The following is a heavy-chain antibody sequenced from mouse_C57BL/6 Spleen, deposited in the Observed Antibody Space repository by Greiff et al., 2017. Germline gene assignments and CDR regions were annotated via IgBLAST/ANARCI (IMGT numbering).Heavy chain of an antibody. J-gene: IGHJ1*03. D-gene: IGHD1-1*01. CDR2: IDPSDSYT. CDR3: ARRYYGSSYPWYFDV. CDR1: GYTFTSYW. Sequence: QVKLQQPGAELVMPGASVKLSCTASGYTFTSYWMNWVKQRPGQGLEWIGEIDPSDSYTNYNQKFKGKSTLTVDKYSSTAYMQRSSLTSEDSAVYYCARRYYGSSYPWYFDVWGTGTTVTVSS. V-gene: IGHV1-69*01.